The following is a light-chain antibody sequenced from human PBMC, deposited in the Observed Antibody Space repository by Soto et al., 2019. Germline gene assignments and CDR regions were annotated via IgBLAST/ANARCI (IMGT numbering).Light chain of an antibody. Sequence: QSVLTQPPSVSGAPGQRVTISCTGSSSNIGANHDVHWYQQLPGTAPKLLIYGFKNRPSGVPDRFSGSKSGTYASLAITGLQAEDEAEYYCQSYDSSLSAYVFGTGTKVTVL. CDR2: GFK. CDR1: SSNIGANHD. V-gene: IGLV1-40*01. J-gene: IGLJ1*01. CDR3: QSYDSSLSAYV.